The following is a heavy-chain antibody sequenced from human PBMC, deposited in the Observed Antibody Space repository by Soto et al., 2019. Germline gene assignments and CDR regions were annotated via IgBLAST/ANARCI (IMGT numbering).Heavy chain of an antibody. Sequence: SETLSLTCTVSGDSMATGGHYYTWIRQVPGKGLEWIGYVYYSGATHYTPSLRARATISRDTSKNQFSLRLISVTAADTAIYYCARDKDLQPTVWGFWGQGIQVTVSS. CDR3: ARDKDLQPTVWGF. J-gene: IGHJ4*02. V-gene: IGHV4-31*03. CDR2: VYYSGAT. CDR1: GDSMATGGHY. D-gene: IGHD3-16*01.